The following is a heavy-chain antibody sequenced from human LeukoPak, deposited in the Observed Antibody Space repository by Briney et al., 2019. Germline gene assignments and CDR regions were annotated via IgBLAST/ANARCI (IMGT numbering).Heavy chain of an antibody. V-gene: IGHV4-4*02. CDR1: GGSISSSNW. J-gene: IGHJ6*03. CDR2: IYHSGST. CDR3: ARSRPESGYYYYYMDV. Sequence: SETLSLTCAVSGGSISSSNWWSWVRQPPGKGLEWIGEIYHSGSTNYNPSLKSRVTISVDKSKNQFSLKLSSVTAADTAVYYCARSRPESGYYYYYMDVWGKGTTVTISS. D-gene: IGHD3-10*01.